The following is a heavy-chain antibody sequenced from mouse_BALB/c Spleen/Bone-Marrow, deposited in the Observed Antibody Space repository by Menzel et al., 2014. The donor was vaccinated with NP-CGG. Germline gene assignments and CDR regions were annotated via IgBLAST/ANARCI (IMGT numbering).Heavy chain of an antibody. J-gene: IGHJ3*01. V-gene: IGHV5-4*02. D-gene: IGHD2-14*01. CDR3: ARDGDYRYAWFAY. CDR2: ISDAGSYT. CDR1: GFTFSDYY. Sequence: EVKVVESGGGLVEPGGSLKLSCAASGFTFSDYYMYWVRQTPEKRLEWVATISDAGSYTYYPDSVKGRFTISRDNAKNNLYLQMISLKSEDTAMYYCARDGDYRYAWFAYWGQGTLVTVST.